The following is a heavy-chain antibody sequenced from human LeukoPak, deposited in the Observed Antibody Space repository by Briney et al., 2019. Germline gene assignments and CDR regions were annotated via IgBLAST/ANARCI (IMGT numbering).Heavy chain of an antibody. CDR3: ARSDVLYASQGEARYFNH. D-gene: IGHD3-16*01. CDR2: INPNRGST. Sequence: GASVKVSCKASGYTFTSYYMYWVRQAPGQGLEWMGIINPNRGSTSYAQKFQGRVTMTRDTSISTLYMDLNSLRSDDTAVYYCARSDVLYASQGEARYFNHWGQGTLVTVSS. J-gene: IGHJ4*02. V-gene: IGHV1-46*01. CDR1: GYTFTSYY.